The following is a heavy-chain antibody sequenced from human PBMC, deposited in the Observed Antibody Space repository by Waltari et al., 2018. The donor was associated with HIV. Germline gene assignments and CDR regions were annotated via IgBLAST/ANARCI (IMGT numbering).Heavy chain of an antibody. Sequence: QVQLEESGGGVVQPGRSLRLSCAASGFLFHNYGMPWVRQAPGKGLEWGALIWYDGISKYYAESVKGRFTISRDKSKNTLYLEMNSLRAEDTAVYYCAREGYCSGGSCPLPHWGQGTTVTVSS. CDR1: GFLFHNYG. V-gene: IGHV3-33*01. CDR3: AREGYCSGGSCPLPH. CDR2: IWYDGISK. D-gene: IGHD2-15*01. J-gene: IGHJ6*02.